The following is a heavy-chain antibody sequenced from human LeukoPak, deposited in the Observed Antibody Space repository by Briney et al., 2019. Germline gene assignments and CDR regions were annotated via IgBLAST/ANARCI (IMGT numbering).Heavy chain of an antibody. D-gene: IGHD6-13*01. CDR1: GFTLSNYG. Sequence: GGSLRLPCAASGFTLSNYGMHWVRQAPGKGLEWVSAISGSGGSTYYTDSVKGRFTISRDNSKNTLYLQMNSLRAEDTAVYYCAKFSSSWYVASCDYWGQGTLVTVSS. CDR3: AKFSSSWYVASCDY. V-gene: IGHV3-23*01. J-gene: IGHJ4*02. CDR2: ISGSGGST.